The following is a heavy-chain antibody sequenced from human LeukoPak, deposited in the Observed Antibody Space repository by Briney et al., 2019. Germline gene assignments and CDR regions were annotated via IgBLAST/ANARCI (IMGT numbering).Heavy chain of an antibody. Sequence: GESLRLSCAASGFTFSSYGMHWVRQAPGKGLEWVAVISYDGSNKYYADSVKGRFTISRDNSKNTLYLQMNSRRAEDTALYYCSTGLYIGSYSGFDYWGQGTLVTVSS. CDR3: STGLYIGSYSGFDY. J-gene: IGHJ4*02. V-gene: IGHV3-30*03. CDR2: ISYDGSNK. CDR1: GFTFSSYG. D-gene: IGHD3-10*01.